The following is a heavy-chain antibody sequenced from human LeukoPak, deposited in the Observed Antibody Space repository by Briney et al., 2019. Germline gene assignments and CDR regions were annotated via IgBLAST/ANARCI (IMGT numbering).Heavy chain of an antibody. CDR2: IIPIFGTA. CDR3: ASLSSSWTGDAFDI. Sequence: GASVKVSCKASGGTFSSYAISWVRQAPGQGLEWMGGIIPIFGTANYAQKFQGRVTITADESTSTAYMELSSLRSEDTAVYYCASLSSSWTGDAFDIWGQGTVVTVSS. V-gene: IGHV1-69*13. CDR1: GGTFSSYA. D-gene: IGHD6-13*01. J-gene: IGHJ3*02.